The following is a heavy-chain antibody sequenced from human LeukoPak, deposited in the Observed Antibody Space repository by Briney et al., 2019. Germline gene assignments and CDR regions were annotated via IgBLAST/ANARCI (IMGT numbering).Heavy chain of an antibody. V-gene: IGHV1-2*02. CDR1: GYTFTGYY. CDR3: ARVRYYYDSSGSNTLDY. CDR2: INPNSGGT. Sequence: ASVKVSCKASGYTFTGYYMHWVRQAPGQGLEWMGWINPNSGGTNYAQKFQGRVTMTRDTSISTAYMELSRLRSDDTAVYYCARVRYYYDSSGSNTLDYWGQETLVTVSS. J-gene: IGHJ4*02. D-gene: IGHD3-22*01.